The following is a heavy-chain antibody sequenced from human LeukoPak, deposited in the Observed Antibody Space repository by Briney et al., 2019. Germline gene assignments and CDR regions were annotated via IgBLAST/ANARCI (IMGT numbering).Heavy chain of an antibody. D-gene: IGHD3-3*01. J-gene: IGHJ4*02. V-gene: IGHV4-59*01. Sequence: PSETLSLTCTVSGGSISSYYWSWIRQPPGKGLEWIGYIYYSGSTNYNPSLKSRVTISVDTSKNQFSLKLSSVTAADTAVYYCARGGYYVWYSLGYWGQGTLVTVSS. CDR1: GGSISSYY. CDR2: IYYSGST. CDR3: ARGGYYVWYSLGY.